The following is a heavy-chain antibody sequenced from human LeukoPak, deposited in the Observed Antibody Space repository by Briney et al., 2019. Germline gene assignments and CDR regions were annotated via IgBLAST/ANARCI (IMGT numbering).Heavy chain of an antibody. CDR3: ARAAHDYSNTYFDY. V-gene: IGHV1-18*01. CDR1: GYTFTIYG. Sequence: ASVKVSCKASGYTFTIYGISWVRQAPGQGLEWMGWISAYNGNTNYAQKLQGRVTMTTDTSTSTAYMELRSLRSDDTAVYYCARAAHDYSNTYFDYWGQGTLVTVSS. D-gene: IGHD4-11*01. J-gene: IGHJ4*02. CDR2: ISAYNGNT.